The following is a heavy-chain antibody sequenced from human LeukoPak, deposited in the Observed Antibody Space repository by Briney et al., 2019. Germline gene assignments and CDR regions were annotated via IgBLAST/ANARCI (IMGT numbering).Heavy chain of an antibody. J-gene: IGHJ2*01. D-gene: IGHD5-18*01. CDR2: IYYSGST. CDR1: GSSISTYY. CDR3: ARGYSYGYPRWYFDL. V-gene: IGHV4-59*01. Sequence: SETLSLTSTASGSSISTYYWSWLPQPPGKGLEWIGYIYYSGSTNYNPSLKSRVTISVDTSKNQFSLELSSVTAADTAVYYCARGYSYGYPRWYFDLWGRGTLVTVSS.